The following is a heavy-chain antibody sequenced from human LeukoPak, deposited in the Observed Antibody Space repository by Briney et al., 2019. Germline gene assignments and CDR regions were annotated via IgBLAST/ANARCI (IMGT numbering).Heavy chain of an antibody. CDR3: AKESGDDFDY. J-gene: IGHJ4*02. CDR2: ISGSGSNT. Sequence: GGSPRLSCAASGFTFNNYAMSWVRQAPGKGLEWVSGISGSGSNTYYADSVKGRFTISRDNSKNTLYLQMYSLRAEDTAIYYCAKESGDDFDYWGQGTLVTVSS. CDR1: GFTFNNYA. D-gene: IGHD5-24*01. V-gene: IGHV3-23*01.